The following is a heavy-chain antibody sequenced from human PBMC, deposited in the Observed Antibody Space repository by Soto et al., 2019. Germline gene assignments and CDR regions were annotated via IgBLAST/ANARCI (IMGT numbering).Heavy chain of an antibody. V-gene: IGHV3-21*01. CDR1: GFTFSSYS. CDR3: ARESGTPFFYYGMDV. J-gene: IGHJ6*02. CDR2: ISSSSSYI. Sequence: PGGSLRLSCAASGFTFSSYSMDWVRQAPGKGLEWVSSISSSSSYIYYADSVKGRFTISRDNAKNSLYLQMNSLRAEDTAAYYCARESGTPFFYYGMDVWGQGTTVTVSS. D-gene: IGHD1-26*01.